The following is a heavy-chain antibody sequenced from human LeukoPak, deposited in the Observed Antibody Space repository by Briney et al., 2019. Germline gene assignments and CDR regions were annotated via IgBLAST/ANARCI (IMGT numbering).Heavy chain of an antibody. CDR1: VGSFSGYY. D-gene: IGHD3-10*01. J-gene: IGHJ4*02. CDR2: INHSGST. Sequence: SETLSLTCAVYVGSFSGYYWTWLRQSPGKGLEWIGDINHSGSTNYNPSLKSRVTISLDTSKTQFSLKLTSVTAADTAVYYCARGASAGSVDYWGQGTLVTVSS. CDR3: ARGASAGSVDY. V-gene: IGHV4-34*01.